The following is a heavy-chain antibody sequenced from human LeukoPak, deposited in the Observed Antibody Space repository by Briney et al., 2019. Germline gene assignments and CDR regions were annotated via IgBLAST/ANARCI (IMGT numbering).Heavy chain of an antibody. CDR3: ASRRPMSCSGGSCYWFDP. CDR1: GYTFTAYY. CDR2: MNPSSGDT. D-gene: IGHD2-15*01. Sequence: ASVKVSCKASGYTFTAYYMHWVRQAPGQGLEWMGWMNPSSGDTYYTQKFQGRVTMTRDTSISTAYMELSRLRSDDTAVYYCASRRPMSCSGGSCYWFDPWGQGTLVTVSS. V-gene: IGHV1-2*02. J-gene: IGHJ5*02.